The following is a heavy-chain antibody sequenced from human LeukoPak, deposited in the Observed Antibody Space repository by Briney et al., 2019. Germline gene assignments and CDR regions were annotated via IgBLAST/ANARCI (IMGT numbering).Heavy chain of an antibody. J-gene: IGHJ4*02. CDR3: AKSIEGSGSYYDSYFDY. V-gene: IGHV3-9*01. CDR2: ISWNSGSI. Sequence: GGSLRLSCAASGFTFDDYAMHWVRQAPGKGLEWVSGISWNSGSIGYADSVQGRFTISRDNAKNSLYLQMNSLRADDTASYYCAKSIEGSGSYYDSYFDYWGQGTLVTVSS. CDR1: GFTFDDYA. D-gene: IGHD3-10*01.